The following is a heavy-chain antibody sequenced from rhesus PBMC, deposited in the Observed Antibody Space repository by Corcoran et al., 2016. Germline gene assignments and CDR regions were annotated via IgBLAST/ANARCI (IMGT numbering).Heavy chain of an antibody. V-gene: IGHV4-147*01. D-gene: IGHD5-24*01. J-gene: IGHJ4*01. Sequence: QVQLQQWGEGLVKPSETLSLTCAVSGGSIRSNYWSWIRPLPGKEREWIGRISGRVGTSCYNPPLRRQVTISTDTSKNQLSLKLSSVTATGTAVYDCARDLGYSNYLDYWGQGVLVTVSS. CDR3: ARDLGYSNYLDY. CDR2: ISGRVGTS. CDR1: GGSIRSNY.